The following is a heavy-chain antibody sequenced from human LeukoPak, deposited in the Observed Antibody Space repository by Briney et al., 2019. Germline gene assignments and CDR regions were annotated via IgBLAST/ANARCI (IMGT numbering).Heavy chain of an antibody. CDR2: IYYSGST. Sequence: PSETLSLTCTVSGGSISSSGYYWSWIRQHPGKGQEWIGYIYYSGSTYYNPSLKSRVTISVDTSKNQFSLKLSSVTAADTAVYYCARERIATTGTGMYFDYWGQGTLVTVSS. J-gene: IGHJ4*02. CDR3: ARERIATTGTGMYFDY. CDR1: GGSISSSGYY. D-gene: IGHD6-13*01. V-gene: IGHV4-31*03.